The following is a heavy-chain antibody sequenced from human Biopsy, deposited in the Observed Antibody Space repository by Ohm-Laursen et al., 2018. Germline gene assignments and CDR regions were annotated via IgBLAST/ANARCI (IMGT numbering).Heavy chain of an antibody. CDR3: VREAIGYQLPCDD. CDR1: SGSFASSG. J-gene: IGHJ4*02. D-gene: IGHD2-15*01. Sequence: GASVSALCKPSSGSFASSGASCARQAGGHGLESKGWIVPILRTTTYAPKFQVRVTFTADKSTSRAYLELSSPTSEDTVMFYCVREAIGYQLPCDDWGQGTLVTVSS. V-gene: IGHV1-69*10. CDR2: IVPILRTT.